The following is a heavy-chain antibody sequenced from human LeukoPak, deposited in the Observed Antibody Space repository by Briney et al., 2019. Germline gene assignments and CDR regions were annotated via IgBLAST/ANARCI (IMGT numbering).Heavy chain of an antibody. J-gene: IGHJ4*02. CDR2: INTSGST. CDR1: GGSISSYY. V-gene: IGHV4-4*07. Sequence: PSETLSLTCTVSGGSISSYYWSWIRQPAGKGLEWIGRINTSGSTNYNPSLKSRVTMSVDPSKNQFSLMLSSVTAADTAVYYCARDLGVVVPAAIDCWGQGTLVTVSS. CDR3: ARDLGVVVPAAIDC. D-gene: IGHD2-2*01.